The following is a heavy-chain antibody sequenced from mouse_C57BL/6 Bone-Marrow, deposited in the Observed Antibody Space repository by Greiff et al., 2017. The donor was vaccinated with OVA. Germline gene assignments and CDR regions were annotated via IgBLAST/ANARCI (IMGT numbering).Heavy chain of an antibody. D-gene: IGHD1-1*01. V-gene: IGHV3-6*01. CDR3: ARGTTVPSYYFDY. CDR2: ISYDGSN. Sequence: EVKLMESGPGLVKPSQSLSLTCSVTGYSITSGYYWNWIRQFPGNKLEWMGYISYDGSNNYNPSLRNRISITRDTSKNQFFLKLNSVTTEDTATYYCARGTTVPSYYFDYWGQGTTLTVSS. CDR1: GYSITSGYY. J-gene: IGHJ2*01.